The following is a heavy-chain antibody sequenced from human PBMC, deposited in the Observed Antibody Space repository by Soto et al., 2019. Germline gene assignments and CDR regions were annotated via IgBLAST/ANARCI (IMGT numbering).Heavy chain of an antibody. CDR1: GFTFSSYS. CDR3: ARVDAAAHTHYFDY. Sequence: GGSLRLSCAASGFTFSSYSMNWVRQAPGKGLEWVSYISSSSSTIYYADSVKGRFTISRHNAKNTLYLQMNSLRAEDTAVYYCARVDAAAHTHYFDYRAQRTPVTVSS. D-gene: IGHD6-13*01. CDR2: ISSSSSTI. J-gene: IGHJ4*02. V-gene: IGHV3-48*01.